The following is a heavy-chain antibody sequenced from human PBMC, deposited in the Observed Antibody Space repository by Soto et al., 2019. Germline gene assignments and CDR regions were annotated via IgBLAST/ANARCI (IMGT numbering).Heavy chain of an antibody. CDR2: ISGTSVEE. V-gene: IGHV3-23*01. J-gene: IGHJ5*01. Sequence: EVQLLESGGVLVQPGGSLTLSCTASGLTFSNYGMSWVRQAPGKGLEWVSYISGTSVEEHHADSVKGRFTISRDNSKNTLHLQMNSLRPVDTAIYYFVKALAAVDENWFDSWGQGSLVTVSS. CDR3: VKALAAVDENWFDS. CDR1: GLTFSNYG. D-gene: IGHD3-16*01.